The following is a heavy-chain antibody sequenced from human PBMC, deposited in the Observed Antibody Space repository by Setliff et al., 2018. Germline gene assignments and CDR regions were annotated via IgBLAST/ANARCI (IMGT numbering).Heavy chain of an antibody. CDR3: ARDGAYCSGGSCYSFDY. J-gene: IGHJ4*02. D-gene: IGHD2-15*01. Sequence: SVKVSCKASGGVSGTYSISWVRQAPGQGLEWIGAIIPIFGTPNYAQNFQDRVTITADISTTTVFMEMSSLRSDDTAVYYCARDGAYCSGGSCYSFDYWGPGTPVTVSS. V-gene: IGHV1-69*06. CDR1: GGVSGTYS. CDR2: IIPIFGTP.